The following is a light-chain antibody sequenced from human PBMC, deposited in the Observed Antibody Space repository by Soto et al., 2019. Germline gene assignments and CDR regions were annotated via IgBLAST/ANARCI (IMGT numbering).Light chain of an antibody. CDR1: QSVRSSY. CDR2: GAS. J-gene: IGKJ2*01. V-gene: IGKV3-20*01. Sequence: ENVLTQSPGTLSLSPGERATLSCRASQSVRSSYLAWYQQRPGHAPRLLIYGASTRATDIPDRFSGSGSGTDFTLTISSLEPEDFAMFYCQQYGSSPYTFCQGTKLEI. CDR3: QQYGSSPYT.